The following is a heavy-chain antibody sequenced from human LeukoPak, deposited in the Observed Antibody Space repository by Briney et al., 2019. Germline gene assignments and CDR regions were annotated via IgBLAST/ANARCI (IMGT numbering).Heavy chain of an antibody. Sequence: SETLFLTCTVSGGSISSYYWSWIRQPPGKGLEWIGYIYYSGSTNYNPSLKSRVTISVDTSKNQFSLKLSSVTAADTAVYYCARHSWVNGYFDYWGQGTLVSVSS. J-gene: IGHJ4*02. CDR3: ARHSWVNGYFDY. D-gene: IGHD4-17*01. CDR1: GGSISSYY. CDR2: IYYSGST. V-gene: IGHV4-59*08.